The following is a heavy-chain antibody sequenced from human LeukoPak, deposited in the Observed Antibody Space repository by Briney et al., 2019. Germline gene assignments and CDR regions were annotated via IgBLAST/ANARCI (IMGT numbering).Heavy chain of an antibody. CDR2: TSGSGRSI. V-gene: IGHV3-23*01. D-gene: IGHD6-19*01. CDR3: AKDMNSWRDGSGLGDYFDY. Sequence: PGGSLRPSCAASGFTFSTYSMHWVRQAPGKGLEWVSGTSGSGRSIHYADSVKGRFTISRDNSKNTLYLQTNSLRADDTAVYYCAKDMNSWRDGSGLGDYFDYWGQGTLVTVSS. J-gene: IGHJ4*02. CDR1: GFTFSTYS.